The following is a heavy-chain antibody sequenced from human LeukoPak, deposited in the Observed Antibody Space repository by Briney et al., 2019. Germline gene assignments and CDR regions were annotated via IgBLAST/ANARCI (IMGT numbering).Heavy chain of an antibody. D-gene: IGHD1-14*01. J-gene: IGHJ3*02. Sequence: ASVTVSFTASVYTFIDYFIHWMRQTPGQGLEWLGWINPNSGVTRYAQKFQGRVTLTRDTAAYMELSSLKYDDTAVYYCARAVSGTLGGAFDIWGQGTAVTVSS. V-gene: IGHV1-2*02. CDR3: ARAVSGTLGGAFDI. CDR2: INPNSGVT. CDR1: VYTFIDYF.